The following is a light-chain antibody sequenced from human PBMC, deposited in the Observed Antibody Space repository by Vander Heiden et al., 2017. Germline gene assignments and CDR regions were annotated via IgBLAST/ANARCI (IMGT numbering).Light chain of an antibody. J-gene: IGKJ4*01. CDR2: GAS. V-gene: IGKV3-20*01. CDR1: QSVSSSY. CDR3: QQDSNSLT. Sequence: EIVLTQSPGTLSLSPGERATLSCRASQSVSSSYLDWYQQKPGQAPRLLIYGASSRANGIPDRFSGSGSGTDFTLTISRLEPEDFAVYYLQQDSNSLTFGGGTKVEIK.